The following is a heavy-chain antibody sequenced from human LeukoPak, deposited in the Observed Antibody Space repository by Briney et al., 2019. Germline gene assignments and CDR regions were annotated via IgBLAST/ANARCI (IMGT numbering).Heavy chain of an antibody. Sequence: GGSLRLSCATSGFSFSSYAMSWVRQAPGKGLEWVSAMSSSDDGRYYAASVRGRFTISRDTSRSTLYLQMNSLRAEDTAVYYCAKDLQDIVVVPAAPGMDVWGKGTTVTISS. CDR1: GFSFSSYA. J-gene: IGHJ6*03. CDR3: AKDLQDIVVVPAAPGMDV. V-gene: IGHV3-23*01. CDR2: MSSSDDGR. D-gene: IGHD2-2*01.